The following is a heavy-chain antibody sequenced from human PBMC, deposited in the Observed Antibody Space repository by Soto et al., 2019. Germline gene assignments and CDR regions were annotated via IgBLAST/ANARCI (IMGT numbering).Heavy chain of an antibody. V-gene: IGHV4-59*01. Sequence: PSETLSLTCSVSGDSINSDNWSWIWQSPGKGLEWIGHVTSSGPTYISPSLKGRVTISVDTSKNQFFLSLSSVTAADTAIYYCARRNSDYQRTYYFDYWGQGTLVPVSS. CDR3: ARRNSDYQRTYYFDY. D-gene: IGHD1-26*01. J-gene: IGHJ4*02. CDR1: GDSINSDN. CDR2: VTSSGPT.